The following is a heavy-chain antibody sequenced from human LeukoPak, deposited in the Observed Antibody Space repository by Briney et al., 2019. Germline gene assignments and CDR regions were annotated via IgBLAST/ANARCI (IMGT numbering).Heavy chain of an antibody. V-gene: IGHV4-59*01. CDR3: ARSSEGRYYYDSRGYSYYYYYMDV. D-gene: IGHD3-22*01. Sequence: TSETLSLTCTVSGGSISSYYWSWIRQPPGKGLEWIGYIYYSGSTNYNPSLKSRVTISVDTSKNQFSLKLNSVTAADTAVYYCARSSEGRYYYDSRGYSYYYYYMDVWGKGTTVTISS. CDR2: IYYSGST. J-gene: IGHJ6*03. CDR1: GGSISSYY.